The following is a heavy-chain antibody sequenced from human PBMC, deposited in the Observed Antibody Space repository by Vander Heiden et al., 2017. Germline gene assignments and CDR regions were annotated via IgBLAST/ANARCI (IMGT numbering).Heavy chain of an antibody. CDR1: EFTFSNYA. V-gene: IGHV3-23*01. Sequence: EVQLLESGGGLVQPGGSLRLSCAASEFTFSNYAMSWVRQAPGRGLEWVSSISSSGGSTYYADSVRGRFTISRDRSKNTLCLEMNSLRAEDTAVYYCAKETSGSYLYYFDSWGQGTLVTVSS. D-gene: IGHD1-26*01. CDR2: ISSSGGST. J-gene: IGHJ4*02. CDR3: AKETSGSYLYYFDS.